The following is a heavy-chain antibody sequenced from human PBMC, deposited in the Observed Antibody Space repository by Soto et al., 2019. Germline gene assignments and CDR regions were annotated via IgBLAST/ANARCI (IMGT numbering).Heavy chain of an antibody. CDR3: ARDFQKYSSSSSASLGFDY. Sequence: GGSLRLSCAASGFTVSSNYMSWVRQAPGKGLEWVSVIYSGGSTYYADSVKGRFTISRDNSKNTLYLQMNSLRAEDTAVYYCARDFQKYSSSSSASLGFDYWGQGTLVTVSS. J-gene: IGHJ4*02. CDR2: IYSGGST. D-gene: IGHD6-6*01. V-gene: IGHV3-66*01. CDR1: GFTVSSNY.